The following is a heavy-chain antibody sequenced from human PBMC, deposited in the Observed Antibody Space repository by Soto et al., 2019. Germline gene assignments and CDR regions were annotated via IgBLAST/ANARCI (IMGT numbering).Heavy chain of an antibody. J-gene: IGHJ6*02. CDR3: ARRIAAAGSYYYYGMDV. CDR1: GGTFSSYA. CDR2: IIPIFGTA. Sequence: QVQLVQSGAEVKKPGSSVKVSCKASGGTFSSYAISWVRQAPGQGLEWMGGIIPIFGTANYAQKFQGRVRITADDSTSRAYMELSSLRSEDTAVYYCARRIAAAGSYYYYGMDVWGQGTTVTVSS. V-gene: IGHV1-69*12. D-gene: IGHD6-13*01.